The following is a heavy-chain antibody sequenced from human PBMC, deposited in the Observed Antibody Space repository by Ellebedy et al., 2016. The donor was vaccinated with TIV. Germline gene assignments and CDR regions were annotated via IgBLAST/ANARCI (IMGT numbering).Heavy chain of an antibody. CDR3: ARDGGVGEDWFDP. CDR1: GYTFSSYY. CDR2: INPSAGST. D-gene: IGHD3-10*01. Sequence: AASVKVSCKASGYTFSSYYVHWVRQAPGQGLEWMGIINPSAGSTAYAQNFQGRVAMTRDTSINTAYMELTRLRSDDTAVYYCARDGGVGEDWFDPWGQGTQVTVSS. J-gene: IGHJ5*02. V-gene: IGHV1-46*01.